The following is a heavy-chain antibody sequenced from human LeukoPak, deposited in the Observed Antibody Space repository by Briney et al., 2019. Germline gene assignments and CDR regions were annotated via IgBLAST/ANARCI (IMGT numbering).Heavy chain of an antibody. J-gene: IGHJ4*02. CDR2: INHSGSA. V-gene: IGHV4-39*07. D-gene: IGHD6-6*01. Sequence: SETLSLTCTVSGGSIRSSYYYWGWIRQPPGKGLEWIGEINHSGSANYNPSLKSRVTISVDTSKNQFSLKLSSVTAADTAVYYCARGPIAARPFDYWGQGTLVTVSS. CDR3: ARGPIAARPFDY. CDR1: GGSIRSSYYY.